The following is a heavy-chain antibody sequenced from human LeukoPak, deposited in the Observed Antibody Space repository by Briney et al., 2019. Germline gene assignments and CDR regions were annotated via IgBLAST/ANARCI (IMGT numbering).Heavy chain of an antibody. CDR1: GYTFTSYG. J-gene: IGHJ6*02. D-gene: IGHD7-27*01. CDR2: ISAYNGNT. CDR3: AGPDSGYYYYGMDV. V-gene: IGHV1-18*01. Sequence: GASVKVSCKASGYTFTSYGIRWVRQAPGQGVAWMGWISAYNGNTNYARKLQGRVTMTTDPSTSTAYMELRSLRSDDTAVYYCAGPDSGYYYYGMDVWGQGTTVTVSS.